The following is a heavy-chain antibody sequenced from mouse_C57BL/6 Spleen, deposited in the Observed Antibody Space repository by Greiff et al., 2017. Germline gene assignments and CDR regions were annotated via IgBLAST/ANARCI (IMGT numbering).Heavy chain of an antibody. CDR1: GFTFSDYY. D-gene: IGHD1-1*01. CDR2: INYDGSST. J-gene: IGHJ3*01. CDR3: ARDENYGSSYEGWFAY. V-gene: IGHV5-16*01. Sequence: EVKVVESEGGLVQPGSSMKLSCTASGFTFSDYYMAWVRQVPEKGLEWVANINYDGSSTYYLDSLKSRFIISRDNAKNILYLQMSSLKSEDTATYYCARDENYGSSYEGWFAYWGQGTLVTVSA.